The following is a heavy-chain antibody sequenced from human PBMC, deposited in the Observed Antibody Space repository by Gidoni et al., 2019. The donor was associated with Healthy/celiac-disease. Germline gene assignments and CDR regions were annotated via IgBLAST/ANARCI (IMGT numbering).Heavy chain of an antibody. CDR3: ARDGGGAVAGTDY. CDR1: GCTFSSYS. D-gene: IGHD6-19*01. V-gene: IGHV3-21*01. J-gene: IGHJ4*02. CDR2: ISSSSSYI. Sequence: EVQLVESGGGLVKPGGSLSLSCAASGCTFSSYSMNWVRKAPGKGLECFSSISSSSSYIYYADSVKGRFTISRDNAKNSLYLQMNSLRAEDTAVYYCARDGGGAVAGTDYWGQGTLVTVSS.